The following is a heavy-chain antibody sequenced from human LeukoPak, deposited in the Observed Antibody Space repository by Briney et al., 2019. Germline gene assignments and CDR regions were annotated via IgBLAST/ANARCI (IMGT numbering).Heavy chain of an antibody. D-gene: IGHD4-17*01. CDR3: ATVETTVTTFDY. V-gene: IGHV1-24*01. CDR1: GYTLTELS. J-gene: IGHJ4*02. CDR2: FDPEDGET. Sequence: WASVKVSCKVSGYTLTELSMHWVRQAPGKGLEWMGGFDPEDGETIYAQKFQGRVTMTEDTSTDTAYMELSSLRSEDTAVYYCATVETTVTTFDYWGRGTLVTVSS.